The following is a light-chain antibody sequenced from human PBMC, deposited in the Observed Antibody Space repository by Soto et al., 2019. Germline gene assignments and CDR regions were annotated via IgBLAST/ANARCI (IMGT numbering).Light chain of an antibody. J-gene: IGLJ1*01. CDR1: SSDVGSYNL. CDR2: EGS. CDR3: CSYAGSSTYV. Sequence: SALTQPASVSGSPGQSITISCTGTSSDVGSYNLVSWYQQHPGKAPKLMIYEGSKRPSGVSNRSSGSKSGNTASLTISGLQAEDEADYYCCSYAGSSTYVFGTGTKLTVL. V-gene: IGLV2-23*01.